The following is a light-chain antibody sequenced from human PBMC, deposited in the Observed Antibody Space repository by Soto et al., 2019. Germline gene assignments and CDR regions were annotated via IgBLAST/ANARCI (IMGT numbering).Light chain of an antibody. CDR2: GNS. CDR3: QSYDSSLSGVV. V-gene: IGLV1-40*01. Sequence: QSVLTQPPSVSGAPGQWVTISCTGSSSNIGAGYDVHWYQQLPGTAPKLLIYGNSNRPSGVTDRFSGSKSGTSASRAITGVQAEDEADYYCQSYDSSLSGVVFGGGTKLTVL. J-gene: IGLJ2*01. CDR1: SSNIGAGYD.